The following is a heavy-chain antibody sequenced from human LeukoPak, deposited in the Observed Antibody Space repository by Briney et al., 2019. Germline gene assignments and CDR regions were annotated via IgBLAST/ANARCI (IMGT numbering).Heavy chain of an antibody. CDR1: GDSITGYY. Sequence: PSETLSLTCTVSGDSITGYYGGWIRQPPGEGLDWIGYIFYSGSINYNPSLKSRLTMSVDTSKSQFSLDLRSATAADTAVYYCVRFTYCGGDCFSLDDWGQGILVTVSS. CDR3: VRFTYCGGDCFSLDD. V-gene: IGHV4-59*08. D-gene: IGHD2-21*02. CDR2: IFYSGSI. J-gene: IGHJ4*02.